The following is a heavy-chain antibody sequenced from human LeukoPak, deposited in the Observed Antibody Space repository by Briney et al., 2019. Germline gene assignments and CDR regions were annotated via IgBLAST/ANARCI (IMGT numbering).Heavy chain of an antibody. CDR2: INWNGGGT. Sequence: GGPLRLSCAATGYSFKDYGMHWVRQPPGKGLEWVSAINWNGGGTDYADSVKGRFTIFRDNAKNSLYLQLSSLRPEDTALYYCAKHLTATNTYIFFGLDVWGQGTSVTVSS. CDR3: AKHLTATNTYIFFGLDV. D-gene: IGHD1-26*01. CDR1: GYSFKDYG. V-gene: IGHV3-9*01. J-gene: IGHJ6*02.